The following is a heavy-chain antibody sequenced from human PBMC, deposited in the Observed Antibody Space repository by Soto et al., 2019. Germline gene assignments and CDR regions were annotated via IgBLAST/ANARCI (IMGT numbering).Heavy chain of an antibody. Sequence: SETLSLTCAVYGGSFSVYYWSWIRQFPGKGLEWIGEINHSGTTHYNPSLKNRVSISVDSSKNQFSLKLSSVTAADTAVYYCARESHPWVAVPVRKLKSNWWFDPWGQGTMVTVSS. D-gene: IGHD2-2*01. CDR3: ARESHPWVAVPVRKLKSNWWFDP. CDR2: INHSGTT. V-gene: IGHV4-34*01. J-gene: IGHJ5*02. CDR1: GGSFSVYY.